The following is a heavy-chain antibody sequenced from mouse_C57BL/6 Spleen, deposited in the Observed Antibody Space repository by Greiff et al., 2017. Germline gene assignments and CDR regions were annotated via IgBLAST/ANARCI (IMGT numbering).Heavy chain of an antibody. CDR1: GYSITSGYY. CDR2: ISYDGSN. Sequence: EVKLMESGPGLVKPSQSLSLTCSVTGYSITSGYYWNWIRQFPGNKLEWMGYISYDGSNNYNPSLKNRISITRDTSKNQFFLKLNSVTTEDTATYYCARDTGGWFAYWGQGTLVTVSA. D-gene: IGHD1-1*01. J-gene: IGHJ3*01. V-gene: IGHV3-6*01. CDR3: ARDTGGWFAY.